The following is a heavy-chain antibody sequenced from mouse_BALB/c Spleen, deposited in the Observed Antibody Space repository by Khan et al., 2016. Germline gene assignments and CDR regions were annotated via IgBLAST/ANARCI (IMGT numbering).Heavy chain of an antibody. D-gene: IGHD1-1*01. CDR2: ISYSGST. CDR3: AGYDGSSYVRAMDY. CDR1: GDSITSGY. J-gene: IGHJ4*01. Sequence: EVQLQESGPSLVKPSQTLSLTCSVTGDSITSGYWNWIRKFPGNKLEYMGYISYSGSTYYYPSLKSRISITRDTSKNQSYQQLNSVTTEDTATYYCAGYDGSSYVRAMDYWGQGTSVTVSS. V-gene: IGHV3-8*02.